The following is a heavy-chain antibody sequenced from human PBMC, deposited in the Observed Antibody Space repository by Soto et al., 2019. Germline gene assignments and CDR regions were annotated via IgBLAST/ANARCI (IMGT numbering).Heavy chain of an antibody. J-gene: IGHJ6*02. CDR3: AKVTKRAAAGRYDYYKYGMDV. D-gene: IGHD6-13*01. Sequence: PGESLKISCAASGFAFSTYAMTWVRQAPGKGLEWVSVISGIGGSSYYAASVKGRFTISRDNSKNTLFLQMNGLRAEDTAVYYCAKVTKRAAAGRYDYYKYGMDVWGQGTTVTVPS. V-gene: IGHV3-23*01. CDR1: GFAFSTYA. CDR2: ISGIGGSS.